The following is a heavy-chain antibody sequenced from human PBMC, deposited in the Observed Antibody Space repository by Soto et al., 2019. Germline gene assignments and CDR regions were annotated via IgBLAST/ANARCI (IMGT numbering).Heavy chain of an antibody. CDR2: IIPIFGTA. CDR1: GGTFSTYS. CDR3: ASSSGNNYGVGTNYYFDY. Sequence: QVQLVQSGAEVKKPGSSVKVSCKTSGGTFSTYSIVWVRQAPGEGLEWMGGIIPIFGTANYAQKFQDRVTITADKSTNTAFMELSSVRSEDTAMYYCASSSGNNYGVGTNYYFDYWGQGTLVTVSS. J-gene: IGHJ4*02. D-gene: IGHD1-26*01. V-gene: IGHV1-69*06.